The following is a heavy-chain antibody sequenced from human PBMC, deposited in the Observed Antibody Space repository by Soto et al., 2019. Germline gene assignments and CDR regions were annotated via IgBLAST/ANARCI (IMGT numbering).Heavy chain of an antibody. Sequence: SGPTLVNPTQTLTLTCTFSGFSLSTSGVGVGWIRQPPGKALEWLALIYLDDDKRYSPSLKSRLTITKDTSKNQVVLTMTNMDPVDTATYYCAHRPSYCSGGSCYSGFDYWGQGTLVTVS. J-gene: IGHJ4*02. V-gene: IGHV2-5*02. CDR3: AHRPSYCSGGSCYSGFDY. D-gene: IGHD2-15*01. CDR2: IYLDDDK. CDR1: GFSLSTSGVG.